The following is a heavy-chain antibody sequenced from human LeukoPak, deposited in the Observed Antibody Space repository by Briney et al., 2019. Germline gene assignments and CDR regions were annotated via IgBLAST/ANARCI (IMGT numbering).Heavy chain of an antibody. V-gene: IGHV1-18*04. Sequence: ASVKVSCKASGYTFTGYYMHWVRQAPGQGLEWMGWISAYNGNTNYAQKLQGRVTMTTDTSTSTAYMELRSLRSDDTAVYYCARLAAAATDWGQGTLVTVSS. CDR1: GYTFTGYY. CDR2: ISAYNGNT. D-gene: IGHD6-13*01. J-gene: IGHJ4*02. CDR3: ARLAAAATD.